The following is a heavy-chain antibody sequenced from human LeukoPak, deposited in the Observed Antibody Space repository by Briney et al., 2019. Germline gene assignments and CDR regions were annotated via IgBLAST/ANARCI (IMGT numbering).Heavy chain of an antibody. Sequence: PGGSLRLSCAASGFTFSSYWMHWVRQAPGKGPVWVSRINSDGSSTNYADSVKGRFTISGDNAKNTLHLQMNSLRAEDTAVYYCARGARGSGTASDYWGQGTLVTVSS. J-gene: IGHJ4*02. V-gene: IGHV3-74*01. D-gene: IGHD3-10*01. CDR1: GFTFSSYW. CDR3: ARGARGSGTASDY. CDR2: INSDGSST.